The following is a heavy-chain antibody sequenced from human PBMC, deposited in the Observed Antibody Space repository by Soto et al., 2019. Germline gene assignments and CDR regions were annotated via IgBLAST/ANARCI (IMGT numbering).Heavy chain of an antibody. CDR3: ARYAGFCSGGSCLQYYYGMDV. J-gene: IGHJ6*02. CDR2: IYPGDSDT. CDR1: GYSFTSYW. V-gene: IGHV5-51*01. Sequence: PGESLKISCKGSGYSFTSYWIGWVRQMPGKGLEWMGIIYPGDSDTRYSPYFQGQVTISADKSISTAYLKWSSLKASDTAMYYSARYAGFCSGGSCLQYYYGMDVWGQGTTVTVSS. D-gene: IGHD2-15*01.